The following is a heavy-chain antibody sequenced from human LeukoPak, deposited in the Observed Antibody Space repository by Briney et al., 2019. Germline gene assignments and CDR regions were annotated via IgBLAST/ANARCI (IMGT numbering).Heavy chain of an antibody. Sequence: TSETLSLTCAVYGGSFSGYYWSWIRQPPGKGLEWIGEIYHSGSTNYNPSLKSRVTISVDTSKNQFSLKLSSVTAADTAVYYCARGGYVPAAQGDYWGQGTLVTVSS. D-gene: IGHD2-2*01. CDR2: IYHSGST. V-gene: IGHV4-34*01. CDR3: ARGGYVPAAQGDY. CDR1: GGSFSGYY. J-gene: IGHJ4*02.